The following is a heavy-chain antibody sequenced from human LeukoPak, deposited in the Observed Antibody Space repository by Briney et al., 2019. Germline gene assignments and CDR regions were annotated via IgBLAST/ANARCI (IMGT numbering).Heavy chain of an antibody. J-gene: IGHJ4*02. Sequence: SQTLSLTCAISGDSVSSKNGAWNWIRQSPSRGLEWLGRTYYRSKWYSDYAVSVQGRITISPDTSKNQFSLQLYSVTPEDAAVYYCARDVGTSGWYTSDYWGQGTLVTVSS. CDR2: TYYRSKWYS. D-gene: IGHD6-19*01. CDR3: ARDVGTSGWYTSDY. CDR1: GDSVSSKNGA. V-gene: IGHV6-1*01.